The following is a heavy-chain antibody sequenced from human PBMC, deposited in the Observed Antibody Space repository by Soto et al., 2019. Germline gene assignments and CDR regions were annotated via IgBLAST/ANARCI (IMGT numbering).Heavy chain of an antibody. D-gene: IGHD3-10*01. Sequence: SETLSLTCAVYGGSFSGYYWSWIRQPPGKGLEWIGEINHSGSTNYNPSLKSRVTISVDTSKNQFSLKLSSVTAADTAVYYCARTMVRGVIRRWYFDYWGQGTLVTVS. V-gene: IGHV4-34*01. J-gene: IGHJ4*02. CDR2: INHSGST. CDR1: GGSFSGYY. CDR3: ARTMVRGVIRRWYFDY.